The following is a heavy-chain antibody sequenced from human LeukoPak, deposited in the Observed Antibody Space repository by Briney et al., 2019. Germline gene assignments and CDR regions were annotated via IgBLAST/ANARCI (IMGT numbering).Heavy chain of an antibody. CDR2: IHYSGSI. V-gene: IGHV4-39*07. J-gene: IGHJ4*02. CDR1: GGSISSASFY. CDR3: ARVVVPGYFDF. Sequence: KPSETLSLTCSVSGGSISSASFYGGWIRQPPGKRLEWIATIHYSGSIYYNPSFKSRVTLSVDTSKNQFSLKLSSVTAADTAVYYCARVVVPGYFDFWGQGTLVTVSS.